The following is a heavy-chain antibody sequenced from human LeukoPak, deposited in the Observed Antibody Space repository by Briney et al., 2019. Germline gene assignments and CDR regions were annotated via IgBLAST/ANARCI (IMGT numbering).Heavy chain of an antibody. CDR2: IYTSGST. CDR3: ARFCVETEGSYYYYGMDA. D-gene: IGHD2-15*01. CDR1: GGSISSYY. V-gene: IGHV4-4*07. J-gene: IGHJ6*02. Sequence: SETLSLTCTVSGGSISSYYWSWIRQPAGKGLEWIGRIYTSGSTNYNPSLKSRVTMSVDTSKNQFSLKLSSVTAADTAVYYCARFCVETEGSYYYYGMDAWGQGTTVTVSS.